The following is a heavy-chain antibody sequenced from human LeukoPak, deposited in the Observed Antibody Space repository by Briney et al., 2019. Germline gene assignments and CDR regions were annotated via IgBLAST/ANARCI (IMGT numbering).Heavy chain of an antibody. Sequence: PSQTLSLTCTVSGGSISSGDYYWSWIRQPPGKGLEWIGYIYYSGSTYYNPSLKSRVTISVDTSKNQFSLELSSVTAADTAVYYCAREGSGWYGDTNYGMDVWGQGTTVTVS. J-gene: IGHJ6*02. CDR1: GGSISSGDYY. CDR2: IYYSGST. V-gene: IGHV4-30-4*01. D-gene: IGHD6-19*01. CDR3: AREGSGWYGDTNYGMDV.